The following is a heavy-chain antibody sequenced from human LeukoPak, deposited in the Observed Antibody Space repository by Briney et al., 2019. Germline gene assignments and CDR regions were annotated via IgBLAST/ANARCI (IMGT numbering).Heavy chain of an antibody. D-gene: IGHD2-8*01. V-gene: IGHV1-2*02. CDR1: GYTFTGYY. J-gene: IGHJ6*03. CDR2: ISPNSGGT. Sequence: ASVKVSCKASGYTFTGYYMHWVRQAPGQGLEWMGWISPNSGGTNYAQKFQGRVTMTRDTSISTAYMELSRLRSDDTAVYYCARASRLIRYYYYYMDVWGKGTTVTVSS. CDR3: ARASRLIRYYYYYMDV.